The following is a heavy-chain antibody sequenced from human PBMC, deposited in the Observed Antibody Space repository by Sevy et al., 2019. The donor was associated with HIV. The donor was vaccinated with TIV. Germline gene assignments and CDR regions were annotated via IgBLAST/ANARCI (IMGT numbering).Heavy chain of an antibody. Sequence: SETLSLTCSVSGGSINSYFWTWVRQSPGKGLEWIGNIYFTGNTDYSPSLKSRVTLSLDTSKSQFSLTLKSMTAADTAIYFCARDSTTRPRVLDYWGQGTLVTVSS. D-gene: IGHD1-1*01. J-gene: IGHJ4*02. CDR3: ARDSTTRPRVLDY. CDR2: IYFTGNT. CDR1: GGSINSYF. V-gene: IGHV4-59*01.